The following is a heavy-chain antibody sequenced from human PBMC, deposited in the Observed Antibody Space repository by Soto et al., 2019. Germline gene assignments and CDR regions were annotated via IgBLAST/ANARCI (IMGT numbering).Heavy chain of an antibody. CDR1: GVSISSFY. J-gene: IGHJ6*02. CDR2: VFMSGST. CDR3: ARVSFHYFGMDV. V-gene: IGHV4-4*07. Sequence: SETLSLTCNVSGVSISSFYWSWIRQPAGKGLEWIGRVFMSGSTNYNPSLKGRITMSVDSSENQVSLKLTSVTAADTGTYYCARVSFHYFGMDVWGQGTTVTVSS.